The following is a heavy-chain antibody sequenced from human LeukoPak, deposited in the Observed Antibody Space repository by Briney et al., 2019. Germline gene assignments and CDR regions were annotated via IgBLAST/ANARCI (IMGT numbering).Heavy chain of an antibody. J-gene: IGHJ4*02. Sequence: SETLSLTCAVYGGSFSGYYWSWIRQPPGKGLEWIGEINHSGSTNYNPSLKSRVTISVDKSKNQFSLKLSSVTAADTAVYYCASLKVVPAATPDYWGQGTLVTVSS. D-gene: IGHD2-2*01. CDR1: GGSFSGYY. CDR2: INHSGST. V-gene: IGHV4-34*01. CDR3: ASLKVVPAATPDY.